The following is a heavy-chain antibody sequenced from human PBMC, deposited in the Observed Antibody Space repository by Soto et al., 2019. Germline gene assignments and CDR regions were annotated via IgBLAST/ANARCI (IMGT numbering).Heavy chain of an antibody. V-gene: IGHV3-11*01. Sequence: AGGSLRLSCAASGFTFSDYYMSWIRQAPGKGLEWVSYISSSGSTIYYADSVKGRFTISRDNAKNSLYLQMNSLRAEDTAVYYCASLPYSNNFDYWGQGTLVTVSS. CDR2: ISSSGSTI. CDR1: GFTFSDYY. CDR3: ASLPYSNNFDY. J-gene: IGHJ4*02. D-gene: IGHD4-4*01.